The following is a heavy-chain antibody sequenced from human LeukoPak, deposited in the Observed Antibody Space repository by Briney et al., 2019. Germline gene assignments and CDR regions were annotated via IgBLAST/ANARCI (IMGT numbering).Heavy chain of an antibody. CDR2: INPSGGST. V-gene: IGHV1-46*01. D-gene: IGHD3-10*01. J-gene: IGHJ6*02. Sequence: ASVKVSCTASGYTFTSYYMHWVRQAPGQGLEWMGIINPSGGSTSYAQKFQGRVTMTRDTSTSTVYMELSSLRSEDTAVCYCAREVSLTMVRGVASYYYYGMDVWGQGTTVTVSS. CDR1: GYTFTSYY. CDR3: AREVSLTMVRGVASYYYYGMDV.